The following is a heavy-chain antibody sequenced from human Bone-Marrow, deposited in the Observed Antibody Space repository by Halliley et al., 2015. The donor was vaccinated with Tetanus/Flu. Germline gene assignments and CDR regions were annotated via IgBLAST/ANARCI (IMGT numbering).Heavy chain of an antibody. CDR2: INSDGSST. Sequence: SRINSDGSSTTYADSVKGRFTTSRDNAKNTLYLQMNSLRAEDTAVYYCARAKRYSFDYYGMDVWGQGTTVTVSS. D-gene: IGHD5-18*01. V-gene: IGHV3-74*01. CDR3: ARAKRYSFDYYGMDV. J-gene: IGHJ6*02.